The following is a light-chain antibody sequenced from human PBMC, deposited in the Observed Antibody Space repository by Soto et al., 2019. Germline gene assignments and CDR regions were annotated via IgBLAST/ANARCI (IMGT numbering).Light chain of an antibody. V-gene: IGKV3-20*01. CDR2: GAS. J-gene: IGKJ5*01. Sequence: EIVLTQSPDTLSLSPGERATLSCRASQSVSSSYLAWYQLKPGQAPRLLIYGASSRASGIPDRVRGSGSGTDFTLTISILEPEDVAVYYCQQYGNSPITFGQGTRLEIK. CDR3: QQYGNSPIT. CDR1: QSVSSSY.